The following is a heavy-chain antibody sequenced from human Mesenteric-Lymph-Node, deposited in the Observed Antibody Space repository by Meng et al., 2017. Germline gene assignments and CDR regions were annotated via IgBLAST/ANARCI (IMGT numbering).Heavy chain of an antibody. CDR3: ARWTSGSYGTLDY. V-gene: IGHV1-69*06. Sequence: SVKVSCKASGGTFSSYAISWVRQAPGQGLEWMGGFIPIFGTANYAQKFQGRVTITADKSTSTAYMELSSLRSEDTAVYYCARWTSGSYGTLDYWGQGTLVTVSS. D-gene: IGHD1-26*01. CDR2: FIPIFGTA. J-gene: IGHJ4*02. CDR1: GGTFSSYA.